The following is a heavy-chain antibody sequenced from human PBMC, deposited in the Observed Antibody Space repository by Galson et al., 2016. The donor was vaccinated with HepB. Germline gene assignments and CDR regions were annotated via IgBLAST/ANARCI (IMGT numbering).Heavy chain of an antibody. V-gene: IGHV4-34*01. Sequence: SETLSLTCAVYGGSFSDYYWGWIRQPPGKGLEWIGEINHSGGTNYNLSLKSRVTISVDTSNNQFSLKMTSVTAADTAVYYCARAPPFFRFRTGTRGHFDYWGQGTLVTVSS. CDR3: ARAPPFFRFRTGTRGHFDY. CDR1: GGSFSDYY. J-gene: IGHJ4*02. CDR2: INHSGGT. D-gene: IGHD1/OR15-1a*01.